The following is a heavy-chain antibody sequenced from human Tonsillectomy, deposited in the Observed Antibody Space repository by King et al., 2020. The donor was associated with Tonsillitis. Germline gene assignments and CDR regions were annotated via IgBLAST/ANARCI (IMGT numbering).Heavy chain of an antibody. Sequence: VQLQQWGAGLLKPSETLSLTCPVYGGSFSDYYWSWIRQPPGKGLEWIGEINHSGSTNYNPSLKSRVTISVDTSKNQFSLKLNSVTAADTAVYYCASRLRYFDWSFDPWGQGTLVTVSS. J-gene: IGHJ5*02. V-gene: IGHV4-34*01. D-gene: IGHD3-9*01. CDR3: ASRLRYFDWSFDP. CDR2: INHSGST. CDR1: GGSFSDYY.